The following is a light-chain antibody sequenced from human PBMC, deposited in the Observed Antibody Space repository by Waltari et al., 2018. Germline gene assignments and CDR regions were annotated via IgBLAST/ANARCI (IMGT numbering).Light chain of an antibody. CDR2: AAS. CDR1: QNIGDY. Sequence: VLTQSPATLSLSPGDRATLSCRASQNIGDYLAWYQQKPGQAPRLLISAASNMATGVLARFSGSGSGTDFTLTISSLEPEDFAVYYCQNRRDWPLLTFGGGTKVEIK. J-gene: IGKJ4*01. V-gene: IGKV3-11*01. CDR3: QNRRDWPLLT.